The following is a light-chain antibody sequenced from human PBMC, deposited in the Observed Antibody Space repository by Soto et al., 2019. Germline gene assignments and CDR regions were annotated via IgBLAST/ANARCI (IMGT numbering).Light chain of an antibody. Sequence: QSALTQPASVSGSPGQSITTSCTGTSSDVGGSNYVSWYQQHPGKAPKLMIYDVSNRPSGVSNRFSGSKSGNTASLTISGLQAEDEADYYCSSYTSSSTLRGVFGTGTKVTVL. CDR3: SSYTSSSTLRGV. V-gene: IGLV2-14*01. CDR2: DVS. CDR1: SSDVGGSNY. J-gene: IGLJ1*01.